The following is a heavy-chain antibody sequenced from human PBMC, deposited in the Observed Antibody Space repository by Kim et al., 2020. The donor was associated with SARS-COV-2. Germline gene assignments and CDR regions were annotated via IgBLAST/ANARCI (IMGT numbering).Heavy chain of an antibody. CDR2: IYYSGST. V-gene: IGHV4-61*01. CDR3: ARVEYDFWSGNERWFDP. Sequence: SETLSLTCTVSGGSVSSGSYYWSWIRQPPGKGLEWIGYIYYSGSTNYNPSLKSRVTISVDTSKNQFSLKLSSVTAADTAVYYCARVEYDFWSGNERWFDPWGQGTLVTVSS. CDR1: GGSVSSGSYY. D-gene: IGHD3-3*01. J-gene: IGHJ5*02.